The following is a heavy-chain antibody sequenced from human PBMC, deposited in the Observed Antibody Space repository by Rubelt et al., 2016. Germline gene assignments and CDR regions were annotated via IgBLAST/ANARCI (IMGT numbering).Heavy chain of an antibody. J-gene: IGHJ4*02. CDR3: ARRGSLEF. CDR2: INAYNGDT. CDR1: GYTFRSYV. Sequence: QVELVQSGVEVKKPGASVKVSCKTSGYTFRSYVMSWVRQAPGQGLEWMGWINAYNGDTKDAQKFQGRVTMTTDTSTSTAYMELRNLRSDDTAMYYCARRGSLEFWGQGTLLTVSS. V-gene: IGHV1-18*01. D-gene: IGHD3-10*01.